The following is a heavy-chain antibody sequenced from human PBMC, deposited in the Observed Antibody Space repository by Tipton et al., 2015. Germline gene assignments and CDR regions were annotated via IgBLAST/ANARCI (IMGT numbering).Heavy chain of an antibody. V-gene: IGHV3-74*01. Sequence: SLRLSCAASGFTFTSYWMHWVRQAPGKGLVWVSRINNDGSGTSYADSVKGRFTISRDNAKNTVYLQMHSLRVDDTAVYYCARDGGREPPGYWGQRPLVTFSS. J-gene: IGHJ4*02. CDR2: INNDGSGT. CDR1: GFTFTSYW. CDR3: ARDGGREPPGY. D-gene: IGHD2-15*01.